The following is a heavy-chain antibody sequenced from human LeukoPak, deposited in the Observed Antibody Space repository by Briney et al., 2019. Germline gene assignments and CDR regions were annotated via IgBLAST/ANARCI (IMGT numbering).Heavy chain of an antibody. J-gene: IGHJ6*04. V-gene: IGHV3-73*01. CDR3: TRPGGGSDLDV. Sequence: GGSLKLSCAASGFTFSGSAFHWVRKASGKGLEWVGRIRSKANSYATAYAASVKGRFTISRDDSKNTAYLQMNSLKTEDTAVYYCTRPGGGSDLDVWGKGTTVTVSS. CDR2: IRSKANSYAT. D-gene: IGHD5-12*01. CDR1: GFTFSGSA.